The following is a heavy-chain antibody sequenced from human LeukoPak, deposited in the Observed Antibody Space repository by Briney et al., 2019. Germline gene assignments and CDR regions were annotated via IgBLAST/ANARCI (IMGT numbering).Heavy chain of an antibody. J-gene: IGHJ4*02. D-gene: IGHD3-16*01. CDR2: IKQDGSEK. CDR1: GFTFSSYW. V-gene: IGHV3-7*03. Sequence: PGGSLRLSCAASGFTFSSYWMSWVRQAPGKGLEWVANIKQDGSEKYYVDSVKGRFTISRDNAKNSLYLQMNSLRAEDTAVYYCARDRPFTFGGVIGYWGQGTLVTVSS. CDR3: ARDRPFTFGGVIGY.